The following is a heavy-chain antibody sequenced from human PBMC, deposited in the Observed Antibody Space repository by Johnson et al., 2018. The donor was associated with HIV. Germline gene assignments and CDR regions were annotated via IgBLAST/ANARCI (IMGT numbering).Heavy chain of an antibody. D-gene: IGHD6-6*01. J-gene: IGHJ3*02. Sequence: QMQLVESGGGVVQPGRSLRLYCAASGFTFSSYAMHWVRQAPGKGLEWVAVISYDGSNKYYADSVKGRFTISRDNSKNTLYLQMNSLRAEDTAVYYCARDILEYSSSVPDAFDIWGQGTMVTVSS. CDR3: ARDILEYSSSVPDAFDI. V-gene: IGHV3-30*04. CDR1: GFTFSSYA. CDR2: ISYDGSNK.